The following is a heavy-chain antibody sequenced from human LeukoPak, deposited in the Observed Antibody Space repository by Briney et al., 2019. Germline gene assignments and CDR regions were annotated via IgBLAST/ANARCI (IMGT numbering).Heavy chain of an antibody. V-gene: IGHV3-30-3*01. CDR3: AKAPRRATDY. CDR1: GFTFSSYA. D-gene: IGHD1-26*01. CDR2: ISYDGSNK. J-gene: IGHJ4*02. Sequence: PGGSLRLSCAASGFTFSSYAMHWVRQAPGEGLEWVAVISYDGSNKYYADSVKGRFTISRDNSKNTLYLQMNSLRAEDTAVYYCAKAPRRATDYWGQGTLVTVSS.